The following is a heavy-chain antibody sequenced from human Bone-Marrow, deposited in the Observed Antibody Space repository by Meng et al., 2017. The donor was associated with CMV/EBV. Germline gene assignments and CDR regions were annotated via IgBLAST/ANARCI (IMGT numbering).Heavy chain of an antibody. CDR3: ARNWNNDY. CDR2: IGTAGDT. Sequence: GESLKISCAASGFTFTSYGMHWVRQATGKGLEWVSAIGTAGDTYYPGSVKGQFTISRENAKNSLYLQMNSLRAGDTAVYYCARNWNNDYWGQGTLVTVSS. CDR1: GFTFTSYG. V-gene: IGHV3-13*01. D-gene: IGHD1/OR15-1a*01. J-gene: IGHJ4*02.